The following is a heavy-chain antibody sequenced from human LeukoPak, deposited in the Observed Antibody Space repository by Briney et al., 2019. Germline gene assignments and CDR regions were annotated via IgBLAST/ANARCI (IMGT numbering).Heavy chain of an antibody. Sequence: PSETLSLTCTVSGGSISSYYWSWIRQPPGKGLEWIRYIYYSGSTNYNPPLTSKDTISVDTSKNQFSLMLSSVTAAVTDVYYFVRERGYCSSSTCYTSDAFDIWGQGTMVTGSS. CDR3: VRERGYCSSSTCYTSDAFDI. CDR1: GGSISSYY. J-gene: IGHJ3*02. V-gene: IGHV4-59*01. D-gene: IGHD2-2*02. CDR2: IYYSGST.